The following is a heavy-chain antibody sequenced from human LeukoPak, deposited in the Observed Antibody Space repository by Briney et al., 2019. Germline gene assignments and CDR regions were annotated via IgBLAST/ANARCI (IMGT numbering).Heavy chain of an antibody. CDR2: SSSSGST. J-gene: IGHJ5*02. CDR1: GGSVSDTN. D-gene: IGHD3-10*01. V-gene: IGHV4-59*08. Sequence: SETLSLTCTVSGGSVSDTNWSWVRQPPGNGLDLIGYSSSSGSTNYNPSLKRRGPITVDTSKYKFPLNLSSVTAAAAAVYYCARHFGGSSPFNWFDPWGQGTLVTVSS. CDR3: ARHFGGSSPFNWFDP.